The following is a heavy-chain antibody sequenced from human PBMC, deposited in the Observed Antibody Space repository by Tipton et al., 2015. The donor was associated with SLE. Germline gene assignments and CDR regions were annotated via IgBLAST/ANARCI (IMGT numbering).Heavy chain of an antibody. CDR3: ARSQVDTAMVTFFDY. V-gene: IGHV4-61*02. J-gene: IGHJ4*02. CDR1: GGSISSGGYY. D-gene: IGHD5-18*01. CDR2: IYISGST. Sequence: TLSLTCTVSGGSISSGGYYWSWIRQPAGKGLEWIGRIYISGSTNSNPSLKSRVTISLDTSKNQFSLKLSSVTASDTAVYYCARSQVDTAMVTFFDYWGQGALVTVSS.